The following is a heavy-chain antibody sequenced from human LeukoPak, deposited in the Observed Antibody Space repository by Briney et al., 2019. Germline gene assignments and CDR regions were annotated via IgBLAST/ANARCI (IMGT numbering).Heavy chain of an antibody. CDR1: VGSINSGDYY. D-gene: IGHD6-19*01. CDR2: IYYSGST. J-gene: IGHJ4*02. CDR3: AKATQWLAFDY. V-gene: IGHV4-31*03. Sequence: PSETLSLTCTVSVGSINSGDYYWTWIRQHPGKGLEWIGYIYYSGSTYYNPSLQSRVTISVDTSKNQFSLRLSSVTAADTAVYYCAKATQWLAFDYWGRGTLVTVSS.